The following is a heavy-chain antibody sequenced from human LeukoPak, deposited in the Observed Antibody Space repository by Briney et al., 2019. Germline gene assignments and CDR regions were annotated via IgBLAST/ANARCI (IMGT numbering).Heavy chain of an antibody. Sequence: PGGSLRLSCAASGFTFSDYYMSWIRQAPGKGLEWVSYISISGSTIYYSDSVKGRFTISRDSAKNSLYLQMNSLRAEDTAVYYCARALSPLGYCSSTSCDAFDIWGQGTMVTVSS. CDR2: ISISGSTI. CDR3: ARALSPLGYCSSTSCDAFDI. D-gene: IGHD2-2*01. CDR1: GFTFSDYY. V-gene: IGHV3-11*01. J-gene: IGHJ3*02.